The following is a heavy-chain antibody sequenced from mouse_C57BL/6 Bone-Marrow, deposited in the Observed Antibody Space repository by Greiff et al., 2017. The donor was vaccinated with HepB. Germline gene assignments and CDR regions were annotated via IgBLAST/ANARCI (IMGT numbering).Heavy chain of an antibody. CDR2: ISSGGSYT. V-gene: IGHV5-6*01. CDR1: GFTFSSYG. CDR3: ARGAGGDY. Sequence: EVNVVESGGDLVKPGGSLKLSCAASGFTFSSYGMSWVRQTPDKRLEWVATISSGGSYTYYPDSVKGRFTISRDNAKNTLYLQMSSLKSEDTAMYYWARGAGGDYWGQGTTLTVSS. J-gene: IGHJ2*01.